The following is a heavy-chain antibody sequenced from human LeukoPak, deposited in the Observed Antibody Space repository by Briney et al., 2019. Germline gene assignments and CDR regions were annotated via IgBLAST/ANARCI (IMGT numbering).Heavy chain of an antibody. D-gene: IGHD2-15*01. CDR2: IYYSGST. V-gene: IGHV4-59*01. CDR1: GGSISNYY. J-gene: IGHJ4*02. Sequence: SETLSLTCTVSGGSISNYYWSWIRQPPGKGLEWVGYIYYSGSTNYNPSLKSRVTISVDTSKNQFSLKLSSVTAAVTAVYYCARDTRGGSCSCFDYWGQGTLVTVSS. CDR3: ARDTRGGSCSCFDY.